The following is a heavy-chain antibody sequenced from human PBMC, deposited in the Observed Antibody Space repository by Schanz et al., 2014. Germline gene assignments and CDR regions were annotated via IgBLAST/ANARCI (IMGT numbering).Heavy chain of an antibody. D-gene: IGHD3-3*01. V-gene: IGHV1-18*01. Sequence: QVQLVQSGGEVKTPGASVKVSCKASGYTFTRYGITWVRQAPGQGLEWMGWIGAYNGNTNYAQNLQGRVTMNIDTSTSTAYMELRSLRSDDTALYYCARAWGGYDFWSGFDYWGQGTLVTVSS. J-gene: IGHJ4*02. CDR2: IGAYNGNT. CDR1: GYTFTRYG. CDR3: ARAWGGYDFWSGFDY.